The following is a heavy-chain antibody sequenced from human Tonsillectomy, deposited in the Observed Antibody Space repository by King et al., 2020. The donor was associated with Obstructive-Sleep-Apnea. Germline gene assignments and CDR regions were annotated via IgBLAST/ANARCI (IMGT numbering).Heavy chain of an antibody. Sequence: VQLVESGGGVVQPGRSLRLSCAASGFTFSSYGMHWVRQAPGKGLEWVAVIWYDGSNKYYADSVKGRFTISRDNSKNTLYLQMNSLRAEDTAVYYCARESTPFGGSGPRRSTYFDYWGQGTLVTVSS. CDR1: GFTFSSYG. J-gene: IGHJ4*02. CDR2: IWYDGSNK. CDR3: ARESTPFGGSGPRRSTYFDY. V-gene: IGHV3-33*01. D-gene: IGHD3-10*01.